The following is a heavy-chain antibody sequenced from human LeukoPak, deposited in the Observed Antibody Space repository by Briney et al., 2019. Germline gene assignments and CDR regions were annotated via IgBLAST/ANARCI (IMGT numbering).Heavy chain of an antibody. D-gene: IGHD6-13*01. J-gene: IGHJ4*02. CDR2: IYYSGST. CDR3: ARGNSSSPTFDC. V-gene: IGHV4-39*01. Sequence: SETLSLTCTVSGGSISSSSYYWGWIRQPPGKGLEWIGSIYYSGSTYYNPSLKSRVTISVDTSKNQFSLKLSSVTAADTAVYYCARGNSSSPTFDCWGQGTLVTVSS. CDR1: GGSISSSSYY.